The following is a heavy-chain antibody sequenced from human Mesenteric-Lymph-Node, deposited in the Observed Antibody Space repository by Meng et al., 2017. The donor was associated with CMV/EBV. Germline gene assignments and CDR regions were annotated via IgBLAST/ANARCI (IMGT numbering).Heavy chain of an antibody. CDR2: ISWNGDST. D-gene: IGHD3-3*01. J-gene: IGHJ6*02. Sequence: GGSLRLSCAASGFTFDDYTMHWVRQAPGKGLEWVSLISWNGDSTYYADSVKGRFTISRDNSRNSLYLQMNSLRTEDTALYYCAKNDFWSGTEASYGMDVWGQGTTVTVSS. CDR3: AKNDFWSGTEASYGMDV. V-gene: IGHV3-43*01. CDR1: GFTFDDYT.